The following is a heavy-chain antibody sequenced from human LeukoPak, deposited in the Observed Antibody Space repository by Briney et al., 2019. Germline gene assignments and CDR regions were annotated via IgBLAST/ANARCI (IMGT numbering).Heavy chain of an antibody. J-gene: IGHJ5*02. V-gene: IGHV4-34*01. CDR2: INHSGST. CDR3: ARRGGSYYNNNWFDP. CDR1: GGSLRGYY. Sequence: SETLSLTCAVYGGSLRGYYWRWIRQPPGKGLEWIGEINHSGSTNYNPSLKSRVPISVDTSKNQFSLKLSTVTAADTAVYYCARRGGSYYNNNWFDPWGQGTLVTVSS. D-gene: IGHD3-10*01.